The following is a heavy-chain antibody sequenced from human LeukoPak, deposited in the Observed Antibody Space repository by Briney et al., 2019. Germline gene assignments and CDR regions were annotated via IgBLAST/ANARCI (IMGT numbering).Heavy chain of an antibody. D-gene: IGHD5-24*01. V-gene: IGHV3-7*01. Sequence: PGGSLRLSCAASGFTFSNYWMSWVRQAPGKGLEWVANIKQDGSEEYYVDPVKGRFTISRDNAKNTLYLQMHSLRAEDTAVYYCASSRDFFFDYWGQGALVTVFS. CDR1: GFTFSNYW. J-gene: IGHJ4*02. CDR2: IKQDGSEE. CDR3: ASSRDFFFDY.